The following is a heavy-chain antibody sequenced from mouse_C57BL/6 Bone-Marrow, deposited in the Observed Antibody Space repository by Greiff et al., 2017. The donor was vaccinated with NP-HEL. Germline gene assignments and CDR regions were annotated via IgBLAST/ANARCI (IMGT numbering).Heavy chain of an antibody. CDR3: ARRPSGGGYAWFAY. D-gene: IGHD1-1*02. CDR1: GYTFTSYW. V-gene: IGHV1-72*01. CDR2: IDPNSGGT. J-gene: IGHJ3*01. Sequence: QVQLQQPGAELVKPGASVKLSCKASGYTFTSYWMHWVKQRPGRGLEWIGRIDPNSGGTKYNEKFKSKATLTVDKPSSTAYMQLSSLTSEDSAVYYCARRPSGGGYAWFAYWGQGTLVTVSA.